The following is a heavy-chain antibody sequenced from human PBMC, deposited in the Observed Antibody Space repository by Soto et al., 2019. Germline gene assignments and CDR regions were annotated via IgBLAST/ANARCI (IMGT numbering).Heavy chain of an antibody. CDR3: ARGDYYDSSGSPGAFDI. J-gene: IGHJ3*02. CDR1: GGTFSSYA. V-gene: IGHV1-69*13. CDR2: IIPIFGTA. D-gene: IGHD3-22*01. Sequence: SVKVSCKASGGTFSSYAISWVRQAPGQGLEWMGGIIPIFGTANYAQKFQGRVTITADESTSTAYMELSSLRSEDTAVYYCARGDYYDSSGSPGAFDIWGQGTMVTVSS.